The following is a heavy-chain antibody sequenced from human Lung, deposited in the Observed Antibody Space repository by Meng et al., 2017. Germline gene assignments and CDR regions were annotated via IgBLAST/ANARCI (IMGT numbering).Heavy chain of an antibody. J-gene: IGHJ4*02. CDR1: GGSFSDYY. CDR2: INHSGST. D-gene: IGHD4-11*01. Sequence: QVQLQQWGAGLLKTSETLALTCVFSGGSFSDYYWSWIRQSPGKGLEWIGEINHSGSTNYNPSLESRATISVDTSQNNLSLKLSSVTAADSAVYYCARGPTTMAHDFDYWGQGTLVTVSS. CDR3: ARGPTTMAHDFDY. V-gene: IGHV4-34*01.